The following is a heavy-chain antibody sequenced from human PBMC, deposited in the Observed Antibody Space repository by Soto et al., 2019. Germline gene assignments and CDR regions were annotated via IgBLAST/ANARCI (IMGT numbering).Heavy chain of an antibody. Sequence: EVQLLESGGGLVQPGGSLRLACAASGFTFSSFAMSWVRQAPGKGLEWVSALSGSDGSTYYADSVKGRFTISRDNSKNTLYLQMNSLRAEDTARYYCAKDSEYGSRGYWDYWGQGTLVTVSS. CDR3: AKDSEYGSRGYWDY. J-gene: IGHJ4*02. CDR2: LSGSDGST. V-gene: IGHV3-23*01. D-gene: IGHD6-13*01. CDR1: GFTFSSFA.